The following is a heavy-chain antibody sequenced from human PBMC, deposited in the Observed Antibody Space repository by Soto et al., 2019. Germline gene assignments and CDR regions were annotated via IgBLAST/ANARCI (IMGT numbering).Heavy chain of an antibody. J-gene: IGHJ2*01. CDR3: AKDRGSSSWENWYFDL. CDR2: ISGSGGST. D-gene: IGHD6-13*01. V-gene: IGHV3-23*01. Sequence: EVQLLESGGGLVQPGGSLRLSCAASGFTFSSYAMSWVRQAPGKGLEWVSAISGSGGSTYYADSVKGRFTISRDNSKNTLYLQMNSLRAEDTAVYYCAKDRGSSSWENWYFDLWGRGTLVTVSS. CDR1: GFTFSSYA.